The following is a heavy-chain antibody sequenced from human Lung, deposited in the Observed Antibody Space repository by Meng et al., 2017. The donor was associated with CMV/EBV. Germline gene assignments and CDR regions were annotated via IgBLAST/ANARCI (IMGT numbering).Heavy chain of an antibody. J-gene: IGHJ6*02. Sequence: GGSXRLXXAASGFTFSSYGMHWVRQAPGKGLEWVAFIRYDGSNKYYADSVKGRFTISRDNSKTTLYLQMNSLRAEDTAVYYCATGELGSTPYYYYYGMDVWGQGTXVTVSS. D-gene: IGHD1-26*01. CDR3: ATGELGSTPYYYYYGMDV. CDR1: GFTFSSYG. CDR2: IRYDGSNK. V-gene: IGHV3-30*02.